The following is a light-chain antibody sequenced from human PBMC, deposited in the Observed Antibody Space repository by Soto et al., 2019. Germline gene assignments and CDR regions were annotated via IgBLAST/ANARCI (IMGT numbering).Light chain of an antibody. J-gene: IGKJ5*01. V-gene: IGKV1-9*01. CDR2: AAS. CDR1: QGISSF. CDR3: QQLNIDSYPIT. Sequence: IQLTQSPSSLSASIGDRVTITCRASQGISSFLAWYQQKPGKAPKLLIYAASTLQSGIPSRFSGSGSGTDFTLTISSLQPEDFATYYCQQLNIDSYPITFGQGTRLESK.